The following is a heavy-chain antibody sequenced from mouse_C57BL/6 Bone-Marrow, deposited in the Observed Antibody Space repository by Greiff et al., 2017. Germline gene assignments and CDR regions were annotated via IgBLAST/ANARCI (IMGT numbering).Heavy chain of an antibody. V-gene: IGHV5-2*01. Sequence: DVKLVESGGGLVQPGESLKLSCESNEYEFPSHDMSWVRKTPEKRLELVAAINSDGGSTYYPDTMERRFIISRDNTKKTLYLQMSSLRSEDTALYYCAIWLRRRDYAMDYWGQGTSVTVSS. CDR3: AIWLRRRDYAMDY. CDR2: INSDGGST. D-gene: IGHD2-2*01. J-gene: IGHJ4*01. CDR1: EYEFPSHD.